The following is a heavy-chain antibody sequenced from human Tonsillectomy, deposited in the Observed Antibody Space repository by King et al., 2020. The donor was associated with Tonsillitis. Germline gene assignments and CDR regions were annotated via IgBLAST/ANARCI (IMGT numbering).Heavy chain of an antibody. CDR1: GGTFSSYA. Sequence: QLVQSGAEVKKPGSSVKVSCKASGGTFSSYAIIWVRQAPGQGLEWMGGIIPIFGAANYAQKFQGRVTITADESTSTAYMELSSLRSEDTAVYYCARELRRRDDSSGYYQNYNWFDPWGQGTLVTVSS. CDR3: ARELRRRDDSSGYYQNYNWFDP. D-gene: IGHD3-22*01. J-gene: IGHJ5*02. V-gene: IGHV1-69*01. CDR2: IIPIFGAA.